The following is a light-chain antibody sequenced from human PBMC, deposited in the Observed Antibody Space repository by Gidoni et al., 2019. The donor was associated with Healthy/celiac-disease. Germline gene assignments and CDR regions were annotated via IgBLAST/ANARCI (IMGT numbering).Light chain of an antibody. CDR1: QSISSW. Sequence: IQMTQSPSTLSASVGDRVTITCRASQSISSWLAWYQQKPGKAPKLLIYKASSLESGVPSRFSGSGSGTEFTLTISSLQPDDFATYYCQQYNSYSPRGYSFGQGTKLEIK. CDR3: QQYNSYSPRGYS. CDR2: KAS. V-gene: IGKV1-5*03. J-gene: IGKJ2*03.